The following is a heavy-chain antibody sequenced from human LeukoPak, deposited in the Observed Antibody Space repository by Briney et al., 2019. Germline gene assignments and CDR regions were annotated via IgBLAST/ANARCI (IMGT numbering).Heavy chain of an antibody. CDR3: ANGPGHYYGMDV. CDR1: GFTFDDYA. CDR2: ISGDGGST. Sequence: GGSLRLSCAASGFTFDDYAMHWVRQAPGKGLEWVSLISGDGGSTYYADSVKGRFTISRDNSKNSLYLQMNSLRTEDTALYYCANGPGHYYGMDVWGQGTTVTVSS. J-gene: IGHJ6*02. V-gene: IGHV3-43*02. D-gene: IGHD7-27*01.